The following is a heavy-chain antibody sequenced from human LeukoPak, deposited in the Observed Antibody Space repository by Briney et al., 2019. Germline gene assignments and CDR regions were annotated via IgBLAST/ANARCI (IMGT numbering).Heavy chain of an antibody. Sequence: SETLSLTCAVYGGSLSRYYWSWIRQPPGKGLEWIGEINHSGSTNYNPSLKSRVTISVDTSKNQFSLKLSSVTAADTAVYYCEVMRSYYYDSSTYSPDYWGQGSLVTVSS. CDR3: EVMRSYYYDSSTYSPDY. D-gene: IGHD3-22*01. J-gene: IGHJ4*02. CDR1: GGSLSRYY. CDR2: INHSGST. V-gene: IGHV4-34*01.